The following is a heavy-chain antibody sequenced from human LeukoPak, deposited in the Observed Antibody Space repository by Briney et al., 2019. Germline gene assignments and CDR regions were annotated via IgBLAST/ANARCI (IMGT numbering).Heavy chain of an antibody. CDR2: LSANGANT. CDR3: AKDFRGSYDY. Sequence: GGSLRLSCAASGFTFSSYDMSWVRQAPGRGLEWVSALSANGANTYYADSVKGRFTISRDNSKYLLYLQMNSLRADDTAVYYGAKDFRGSYDYWGQGALVTVSS. D-gene: IGHD3-16*01. V-gene: IGHV3-23*01. CDR1: GFTFSSYD. J-gene: IGHJ4*02.